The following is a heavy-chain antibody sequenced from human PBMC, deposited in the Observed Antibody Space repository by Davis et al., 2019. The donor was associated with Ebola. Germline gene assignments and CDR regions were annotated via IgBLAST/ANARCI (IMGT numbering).Heavy chain of an antibody. CDR1: GHTFTSYG. CDR3: ARAQFPTTSDH. Sequence: ASVKVSCKASGHTFTSYGITWVRQAPGQGLEWMGWINPHNGNTNYVQNVQGRVTMTTDTSTSTAYMEVGSLRSDDTAVYYCARAQFPTTSDHWGQGTLVTVSS. V-gene: IGHV1-18*04. CDR2: INPHNGNT. J-gene: IGHJ4*02. D-gene: IGHD1-1*01.